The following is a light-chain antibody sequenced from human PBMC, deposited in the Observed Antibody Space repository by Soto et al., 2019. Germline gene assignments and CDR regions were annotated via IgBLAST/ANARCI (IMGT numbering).Light chain of an antibody. J-gene: IGKJ1*01. V-gene: IGKV1-27*01. CDR3: QKYNSAPWT. CDR1: QGIANH. Sequence: DIQMTQSPSSLSASVGDRVTITCRASQGIANHLAWYQQKPGKVPKLLIYSASTLQSGVPSRFSGSGSGTDFILTISSLQPEDVATYFCQKYNSAPWTFGPGTNVEIK. CDR2: SAS.